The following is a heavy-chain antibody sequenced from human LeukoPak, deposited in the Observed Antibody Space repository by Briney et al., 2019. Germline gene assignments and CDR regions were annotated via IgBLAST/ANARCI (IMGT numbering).Heavy chain of an antibody. J-gene: IGHJ4*02. CDR2: INSDGSST. CDR1: GFTFSSYW. CDR3: ARGDIQLWISDH. D-gene: IGHD5-18*01. V-gene: IGHV3-74*01. Sequence: GGSLRLSFAASGFTFSSYWMHGVRQAPGKGLVGVSRINSDGSSTSYADSVKGRFTISRDNAKNTLYLQMNSLRAEDTAVYYCARGDIQLWISDHWGKGTLVPVSS.